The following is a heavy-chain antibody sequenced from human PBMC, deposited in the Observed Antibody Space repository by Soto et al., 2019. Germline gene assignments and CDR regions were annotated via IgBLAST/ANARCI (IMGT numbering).Heavy chain of an antibody. Sequence: SVKVSCKASGGTFSSYAISWVRQAPGQGLEWMGGIIPIFGTANYAQKFQGRVTITADESTSTAYMELSSLRSEDTAVYYCARGTSGRLRLGELSLVGVRYYYYYGMDVWGQGTTVTVSS. D-gene: IGHD3-16*02. CDR1: GGTFSSYA. J-gene: IGHJ6*02. CDR3: ARGTSGRLRLGELSLVGVRYYYYYGMDV. CDR2: IIPIFGTA. V-gene: IGHV1-69*13.